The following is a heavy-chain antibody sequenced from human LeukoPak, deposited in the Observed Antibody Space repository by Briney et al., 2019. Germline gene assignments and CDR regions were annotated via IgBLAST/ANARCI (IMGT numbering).Heavy chain of an antibody. CDR3: AKGIKYYYDSSGIDY. Sequence: GGSLRFSCAASGFTFDDYAMHWVRQAPGKGLEWVSGISWNSGSIGYADSVKGRFTISRDNAKNSLYLQMNSLRAEDMALYYCAKGIKYYYDSSGIDYWGQGTLVTVSS. J-gene: IGHJ4*02. CDR1: GFTFDDYA. V-gene: IGHV3-9*03. CDR2: ISWNSGSI. D-gene: IGHD3-22*01.